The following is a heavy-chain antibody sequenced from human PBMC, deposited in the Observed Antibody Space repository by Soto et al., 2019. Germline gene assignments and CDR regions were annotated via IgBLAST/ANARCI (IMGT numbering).Heavy chain of an antibody. Sequence: ASVKVSCKASGYTFTGYYMHWVRQAPGQGLEWMGWINPTSGRTGCAQKFQGRLTMTMDTSSSTAYMELSSLTSDDTAVYYCARVPASFDHWGQGTLVTVSS. V-gene: IGHV1-2*02. CDR3: ARVPASFDH. CDR2: INPTSGRT. CDR1: GYTFTGYY. J-gene: IGHJ5*02.